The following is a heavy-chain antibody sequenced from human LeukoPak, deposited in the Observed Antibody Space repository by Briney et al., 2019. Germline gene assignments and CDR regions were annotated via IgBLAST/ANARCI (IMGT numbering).Heavy chain of an antibody. CDR1: GGSISSYY. J-gene: IGHJ4*02. D-gene: IGHD6-19*01. Sequence: KPSETLSLTCTVSGGSISSYYWSWIRQPPGKGLEWIGYIYYSGSTNYNPSLKSRVTISVDTSKNQFSLKLSSVTAADTAVYYCARGGSSGWYRWGQGTLVTVPS. V-gene: IGHV4-59*12. CDR2: IYYSGST. CDR3: ARGGSSGWYR.